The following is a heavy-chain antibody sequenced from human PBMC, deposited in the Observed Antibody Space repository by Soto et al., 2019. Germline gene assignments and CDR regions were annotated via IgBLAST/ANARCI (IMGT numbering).Heavy chain of an antibody. CDR3: ARTSFGYRSDGIDY. CDR1: GGSISSGDYY. J-gene: IGHJ4*02. D-gene: IGHD6-19*01. Sequence: QVQLQESGPGLVKPSQTLSLTCTVSGGSISSGDYYWSWIRQPPGKGLEWIGYIYYSGSTYYNPSLKSRITISVDTSKNQFSLKLSSVTAADTAMYYCARTSFGYRSDGIDYWGQGTLVTVSS. V-gene: IGHV4-30-4*01. CDR2: IYYSGST.